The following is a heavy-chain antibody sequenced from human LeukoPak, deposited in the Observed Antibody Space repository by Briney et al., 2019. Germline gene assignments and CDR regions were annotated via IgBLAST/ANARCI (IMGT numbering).Heavy chain of an antibody. Sequence: PSETLSLTCAVYGGSFSGYYWSWTRQPPGKGLERIGEINHSGSTNYNPSLKSRVTISVDTSKNQFSLKLSSVTAADTAVYYCARGPRGGYCSSTSCSKGDYWGQGNLVTVSS. CDR3: ARGPRGGYCSSTSCSKGDY. CDR2: INHSGST. CDR1: GGSFSGYY. V-gene: IGHV4-34*01. J-gene: IGHJ4*02. D-gene: IGHD2-2*01.